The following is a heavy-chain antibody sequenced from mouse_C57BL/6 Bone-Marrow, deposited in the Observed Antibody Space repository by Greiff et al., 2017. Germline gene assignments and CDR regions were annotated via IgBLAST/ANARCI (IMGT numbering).Heavy chain of an antibody. CDR3: AREAYYVAMDY. D-gene: IGHD1-1*01. V-gene: IGHV1-69*01. CDR2: IDPFDSYT. CDR1: GYTFTSYW. Sequence: QVQLQQPGAELVMPGASVKLSCKASGYTFTSYWMHWVKQRPGQGLEWIGEIDPFDSYTNYNQKFKGKSTLTVDKSSSTAYMQLSSLTSEDSAVYYSAREAYYVAMDYWGQGTSVTVSS. J-gene: IGHJ4*01.